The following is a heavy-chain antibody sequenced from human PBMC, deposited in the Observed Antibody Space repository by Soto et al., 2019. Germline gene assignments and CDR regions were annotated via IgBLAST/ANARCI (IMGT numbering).Heavy chain of an antibody. V-gene: IGHV3-23*01. CDR2: ITGSGGNI. Sequence: EVQLLESGGGLVQPGGSLRLSCAASGFTFSYYAMSWVRQAPGKGPEWVSGITGSGGNIYYADSVKGRFTISRDNSKNTLSPQMNSLRVEDTAVYYCASLEQWLPRDYWGQGTLVTVSS. J-gene: IGHJ4*02. CDR1: GFTFSYYA. D-gene: IGHD6-19*01. CDR3: ASLEQWLPRDY.